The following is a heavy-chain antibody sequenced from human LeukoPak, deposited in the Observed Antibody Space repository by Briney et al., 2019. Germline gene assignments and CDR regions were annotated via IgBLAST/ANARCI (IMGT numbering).Heavy chain of an antibody. D-gene: IGHD2-2*01. Sequence: GGSLRLSCAASGFTFSSYWMHWVRQAPGKGLVWVARIKSDGSSTGYADSVKGRFTNSRDNAKNTLYLQMNSLRNEDTAVYYCARGDAHGFDFWGQGTMVTVSS. V-gene: IGHV3-74*01. CDR3: ARGDAHGFDF. CDR2: IKSDGSST. CDR1: GFTFSSYW. J-gene: IGHJ3*01.